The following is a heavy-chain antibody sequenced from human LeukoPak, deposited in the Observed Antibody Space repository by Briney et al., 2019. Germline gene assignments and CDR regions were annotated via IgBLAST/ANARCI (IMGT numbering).Heavy chain of an antibody. D-gene: IGHD6-13*01. CDR1: GGSFSGYS. Sequence: SETLSLTCAVYGGSFSGYSWSWIRQPPGKGLEWIGEIHHSGTTNCNPSLKSRVTVSLDTSKNQFSLKLSSVTAADTAVYYCARVYYSSSYDYWYFDLWGRGTLVTVSS. J-gene: IGHJ2*01. V-gene: IGHV4-34*01. CDR2: IHHSGTT. CDR3: ARVYYSSSYDYWYFDL.